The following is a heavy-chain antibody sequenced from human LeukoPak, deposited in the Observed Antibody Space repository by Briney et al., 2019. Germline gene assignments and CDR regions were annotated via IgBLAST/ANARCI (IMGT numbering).Heavy chain of an antibody. CDR3: AREGASGYLDY. Sequence: PGRSLRLSCAASGFTSSSYAMHWVRQAPGKGLEWVAVISYDGSNKYYADSVKGRFTISRDNSKNTLYLQMNSLRAEDTAVYYCAREGASGYLDYWGQGTLVTVSS. J-gene: IGHJ4*02. D-gene: IGHD3-22*01. CDR2: ISYDGSNK. CDR1: GFTSSSYA. V-gene: IGHV3-30-3*01.